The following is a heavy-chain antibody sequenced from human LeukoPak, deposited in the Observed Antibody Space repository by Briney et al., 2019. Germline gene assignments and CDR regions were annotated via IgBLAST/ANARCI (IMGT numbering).Heavy chain of an antibody. V-gene: IGHV1-46*01. J-gene: IGHJ4*02. CDR3: ARDTRITMVRGLLDY. D-gene: IGHD3-10*01. Sequence: ASVKVSCKVSGYTLTELSMHWVRQAPGKGLEWMGIINPSGGSTSYAQKFQGRVTMTRDTSTSTVYMELSSLRSEDTAVYYCARDTRITMVRGLLDYWGQGTLVTVSS. CDR2: INPSGGST. CDR1: GYTLTELS.